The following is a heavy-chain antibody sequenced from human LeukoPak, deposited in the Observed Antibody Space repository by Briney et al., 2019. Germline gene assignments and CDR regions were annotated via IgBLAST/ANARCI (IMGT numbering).Heavy chain of an antibody. CDR1: GFTFTNYE. V-gene: IGHV3-48*03. Sequence: GSLRLSCAASGFTFTNYEMNWVRQAPGKGLEWVSYISSGSSVYYADSVKGRFTISRDNAKNSVYLQMNSLRAEDTAVYYCASQWFGDFYFDYWGQGTLVTVSS. J-gene: IGHJ4*02. CDR3: ASQWFGDFYFDY. CDR2: ISSGSSV. D-gene: IGHD3-10*01.